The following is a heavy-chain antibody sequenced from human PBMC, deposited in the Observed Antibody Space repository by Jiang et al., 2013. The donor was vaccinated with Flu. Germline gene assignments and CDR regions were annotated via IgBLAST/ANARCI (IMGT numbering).Heavy chain of an antibody. D-gene: IGHD3-16*01. J-gene: IGHJ6*02. V-gene: IGHV3-30*02. CDR3: ANTGPEWGNYGMDV. Sequence: QLVESGGGVVQPGGSLRLSCAASGFTFSSYGMHWVRQAPGKGLEWVAFIRYDGSNKYYADSVKGRFTISRDNSKNTLYLQMNSLRAEDTAVYYCANTGPEWGNYGMDVWGQGTTVTVSS. CDR1: GFTFSSYG. CDR2: IRYDGSNK.